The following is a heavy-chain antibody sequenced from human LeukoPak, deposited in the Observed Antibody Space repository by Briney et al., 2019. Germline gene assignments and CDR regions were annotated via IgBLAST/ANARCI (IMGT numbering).Heavy chain of an antibody. J-gene: IGHJ6*04. V-gene: IGHV4-4*07. CDR3: ARDYSSSWGMNYYGMDV. CDR1: GGSISSYY. D-gene: IGHD6-13*01. Sequence: SETLSLTCTVSGGSISSYYWSWIRQPAGKGLEWIGRIYTSGSTNYNPSLKSRVTMSVDTSKSQFSLKLSSVTAADTAVYYCARDYSSSWGMNYYGMDVWGKGTTVTVSS. CDR2: IYTSGST.